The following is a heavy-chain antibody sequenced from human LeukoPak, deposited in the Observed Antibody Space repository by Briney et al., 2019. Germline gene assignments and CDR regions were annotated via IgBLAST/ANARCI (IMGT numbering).Heavy chain of an antibody. Sequence: GGSLRLSCAASGFTLNNAWMSWVRQAPGKGLEWVGRIKSKTDGGKTDYGAPVKGRFTISRDDSKNTLYLQMNSLRTEETAVYYCTSGPGGYYDSSGYVSQDYWGQGTLVTVSS. V-gene: IGHV3-15*01. D-gene: IGHD3-22*01. CDR1: GFTLNNAW. J-gene: IGHJ4*02. CDR3: TSGPGGYYDSSGYVSQDY. CDR2: IKSKTDGGKT.